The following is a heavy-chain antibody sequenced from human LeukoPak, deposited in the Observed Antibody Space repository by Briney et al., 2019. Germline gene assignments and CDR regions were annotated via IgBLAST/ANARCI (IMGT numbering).Heavy chain of an antibody. D-gene: IGHD5-18*01. V-gene: IGHV3-13*01. J-gene: IGHJ4*02. CDR2: VSSGFHA. Sequence: GGSLRLSCTASGFTLGSHDMHWVRQIPGQGMEWVAAVSSGFHAFFADSVQGRFTVSREDARNSLYLQMNSLRAGDTAVYYCVREARGYHYTYFDYWGQGTLVTVSS. CDR3: VREARGYHYTYFDY. CDR1: GFTLGSHD.